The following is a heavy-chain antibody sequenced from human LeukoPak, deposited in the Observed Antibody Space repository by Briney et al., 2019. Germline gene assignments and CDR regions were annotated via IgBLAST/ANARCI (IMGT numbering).Heavy chain of an antibody. V-gene: IGHV1-69*05. D-gene: IGHD5-12*01. Sequence: ASVKVSCKASGGTFSSYAISWVRQAPGQGLEWMGGIIPIFGTANYAQKFLGRVTITTDESTSTAYMELSSLRSEDTAVYYCARAHSGYDLHPRGDWGQGTLVTVSS. CDR2: IIPIFGTA. CDR1: GGTFSSYA. J-gene: IGHJ4*02. CDR3: ARAHSGYDLHPRGD.